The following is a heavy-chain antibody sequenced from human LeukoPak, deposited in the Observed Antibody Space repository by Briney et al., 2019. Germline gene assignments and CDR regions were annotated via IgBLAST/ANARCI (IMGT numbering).Heavy chain of an antibody. CDR1: GYNFASYW. D-gene: IGHD6-13*01. CDR2: IYPADSDT. CDR3: ARRYEQLVDY. V-gene: IGHV5-51*01. Sequence: PGESLKISCKVSGYNFASYWIGWVRQVPGKGLEWMGIIYPADSDTRYSPSFQGQVTISADKSISTAYLQWSSLKASDTAIYYCARRYEQLVDYWGQGTLVTVSS. J-gene: IGHJ4*02.